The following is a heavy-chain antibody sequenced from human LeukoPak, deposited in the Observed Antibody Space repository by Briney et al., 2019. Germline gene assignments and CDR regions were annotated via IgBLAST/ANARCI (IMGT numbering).Heavy chain of an antibody. V-gene: IGHV5-51*01. D-gene: IGHD2-21*02. Sequence: KCGESLKISCKGSGYSFPIYWIGWVRQLPGKGLELMGIIYPSDSDTKYSPSFQGRVTISADKSISTAYLQWSSLKASDTAMYYCARSECSGGDCSGKCFHHWGQGTLVTVSS. J-gene: IGHJ1*01. CDR3: ARSECSGGDCSGKCFHH. CDR2: IYPSDSDT. CDR1: GYSFPIYW.